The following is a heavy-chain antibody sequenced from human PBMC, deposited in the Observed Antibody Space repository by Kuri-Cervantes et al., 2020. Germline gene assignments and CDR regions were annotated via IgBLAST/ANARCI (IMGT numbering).Heavy chain of an antibody. CDR3: ARGRRIAAAGTRYYGMDV. D-gene: IGHD6-13*01. Sequence: GGSLRLSCAASGFTFSSYSMNWVRQAPGKGLEWVSAISGSGGSTYYADSVKGRFTISRDNSKNTLYLQMNSLRAEDTAVYYCARGRRIAAAGTRYYGMDVWGQGTTVTVSS. CDR2: ISGSGGST. V-gene: IGHV3-23*01. CDR1: GFTFSSYS. J-gene: IGHJ6*02.